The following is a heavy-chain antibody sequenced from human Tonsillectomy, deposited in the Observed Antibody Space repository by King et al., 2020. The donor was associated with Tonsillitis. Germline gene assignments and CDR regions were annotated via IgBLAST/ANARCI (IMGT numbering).Heavy chain of an antibody. J-gene: IGHJ6*02. V-gene: IGHV3-48*01. D-gene: IGHD6-13*01. CDR2: ISSRSSTI. CDR1: GFTFISYS. Sequence: VQLVESGGTLVQPGGSLRLSCAASGFTFISYSMNWVRQAPGKGLDGVSYISSRSSTIYYAVSVKGRFTISRDNATDSLFLQMNSLRAEDTAVYYCAGGTAAGTLYYYYGMDVWGQGTTVTVSS. CDR3: AGGTAAGTLYYYYGMDV.